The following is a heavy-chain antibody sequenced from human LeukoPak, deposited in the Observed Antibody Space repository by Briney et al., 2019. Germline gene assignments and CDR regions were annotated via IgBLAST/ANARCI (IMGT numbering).Heavy chain of an antibody. CDR1: GFTFDDYA. CDR3: AKGGDVDILNSHDAFDI. V-gene: IGHV3-9*01. D-gene: IGHD3-9*01. CDR2: INWNSGSI. J-gene: IGHJ3*02. Sequence: GRSLRLSCAGSGFTFDDYAMHWVRQPPGKGLEWVSGINWNSGSIGYAGSVKGRFTISRDNAKNSLYLQMNSLRAEDTALYYCAKGGDVDILNSHDAFDIWGQGTMVTVSS.